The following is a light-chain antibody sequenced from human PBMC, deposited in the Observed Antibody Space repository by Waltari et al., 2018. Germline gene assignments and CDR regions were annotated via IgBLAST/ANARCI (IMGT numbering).Light chain of an antibody. CDR1: HSVFYTSNNKNY. CDR3: QQYYSTPPT. Sequence: DIVMTQSPDSLAVSLGERATIYCKSSHSVFYTSNNKNYLAWYQQKPGQPPKLLIYWASTRESGVPDRFSGSGSGTDFTLTISSLQAEDVAVYYCQQYYSTPPTFGPGTKVDIK. J-gene: IGKJ3*01. CDR2: WAS. V-gene: IGKV4-1*01.